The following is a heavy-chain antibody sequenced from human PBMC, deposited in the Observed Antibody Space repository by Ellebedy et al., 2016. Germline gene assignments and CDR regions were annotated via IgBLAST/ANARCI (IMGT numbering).Heavy chain of an antibody. V-gene: IGHV4-39*01. CDR3: ARPIAVAGPLGLDV. Sequence: SETLSLTCTVSGGSISSSSYYWGWIRQPPGKGLEWIGSIYYSGSTYYNPSLKSRVTLPVDTSKNQFSLKLSSVTAADTAVYYCARPIAVAGPLGLDVWGQGTTVTVSS. CDR2: IYYSGST. CDR1: GGSISSSSYY. J-gene: IGHJ6*02. D-gene: IGHD6-19*01.